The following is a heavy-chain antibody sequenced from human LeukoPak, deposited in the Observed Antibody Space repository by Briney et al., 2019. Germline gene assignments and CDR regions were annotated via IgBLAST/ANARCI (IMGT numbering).Heavy chain of an antibody. CDR1: GFTFGDYA. Sequence: GGSLRLSCTASGFTFGDYAMSWVRQAPGKGLEWVGFIRSKAYGGTTEYAASVKGRFTISRDDSKSIAYLQMNSLKTEDTAVYYCTSTAGYYDSSGAGYWGQGTLVTVSS. J-gene: IGHJ4*02. CDR3: TSTAGYYDSSGAGY. D-gene: IGHD3-22*01. CDR2: IRSKAYGGTT. V-gene: IGHV3-49*04.